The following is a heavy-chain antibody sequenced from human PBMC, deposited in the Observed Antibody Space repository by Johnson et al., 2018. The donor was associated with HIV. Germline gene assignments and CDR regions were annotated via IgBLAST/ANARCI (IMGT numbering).Heavy chain of an antibody. D-gene: IGHD3-22*01. CDR3: GKGKFTMKVVIFIDM. Sequence: MQLVESGGGLVQPGGSLRLSCAASGFNFSTHAMSWVRQAPGKGLEWVSGISGSGGSTYYADSVKGLFTISRDNSKNTLYLQMNSLRAEDTAVYYCGKGKFTMKVVIFIDMWGQGTMVTVSS. CDR1: GFNFSTHA. V-gene: IGHV3-23*04. CDR2: ISGSGGST. J-gene: IGHJ3*02.